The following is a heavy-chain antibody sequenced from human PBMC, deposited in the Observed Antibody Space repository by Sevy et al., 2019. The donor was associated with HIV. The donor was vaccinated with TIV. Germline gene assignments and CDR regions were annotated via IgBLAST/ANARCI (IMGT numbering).Heavy chain of an antibody. CDR1: GFTFSSYD. CDR2: IGTAGDT. J-gene: IGHJ6*02. CDR3: ARDRRGYSYGLYGYYYYGMDV. Sequence: GGSLRLSCAASGFTFSSYDMHWVRQATGKGLEWVSAIGTAGDTYYPGSVKGRFTISRENAKNSLDLQMNSLRAGDTAVYYCARDRRGYSYGLYGYYYYGMDVWGQGTTVTVSS. D-gene: IGHD5-18*01. V-gene: IGHV3-13*01.